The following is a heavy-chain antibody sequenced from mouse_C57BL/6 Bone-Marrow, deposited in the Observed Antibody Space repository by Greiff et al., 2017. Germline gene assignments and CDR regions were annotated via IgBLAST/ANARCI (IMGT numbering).Heavy chain of an antibody. CDR3: ARCDYDAWFAD. J-gene: IGHJ3*01. CDR2: INPNNGGT. CDR1: GYTFTDYY. Sequence: EVQLQQSGPELVKPGASVKISCKASGYTFTDYYMNWVKQSHGKSLEWIGDINPNNGGTSYNQKFKGKATLTVDKSSSTAYMELRSLTSEDSAVYYCARCDYDAWFADWGQGTLVTVSA. D-gene: IGHD2-4*01. V-gene: IGHV1-26*01.